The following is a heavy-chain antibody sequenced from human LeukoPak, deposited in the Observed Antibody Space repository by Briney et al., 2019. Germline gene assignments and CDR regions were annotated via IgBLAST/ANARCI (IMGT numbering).Heavy chain of an antibody. J-gene: IGHJ4*02. CDR2: INHSGST. Sequence: PSDTLSLTCAVYGGSFSVYYWSWIRQPPGKALEWIGEINHSGSTNLNRPLKSRVTISVDTSKNQFSLRLSSVTAADTAVYYCASAYYDSSAPYYFDYWGQGTLVTVSS. CDR3: ASAYYDSSAPYYFDY. CDR1: GGSFSVYY. D-gene: IGHD3-22*01. V-gene: IGHV4-34*01.